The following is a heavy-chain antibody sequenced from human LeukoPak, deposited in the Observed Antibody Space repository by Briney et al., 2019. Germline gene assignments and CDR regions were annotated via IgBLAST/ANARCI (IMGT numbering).Heavy chain of an antibody. CDR2: FDPEDGET. CDR3: ATPPRYCGGDCPRYFQH. Sequence: ASVKVSCKVSGYTLTELSMHWVRQAPGKGLELMGGFDPEDGETIYAQKFQGRVTMTEDTSTDTAYMELSNLRSEDTAVYYCATPPRYCGGDCPRYFQHWGQGTLVTVSS. D-gene: IGHD2-21*02. V-gene: IGHV1-24*01. CDR1: GYTLTELS. J-gene: IGHJ1*01.